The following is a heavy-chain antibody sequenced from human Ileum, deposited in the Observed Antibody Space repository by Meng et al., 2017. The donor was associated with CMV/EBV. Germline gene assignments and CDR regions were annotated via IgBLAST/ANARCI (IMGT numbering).Heavy chain of an antibody. J-gene: IGHJ4*02. CDR1: GFTFNNFW. CDR3: ARGLGSGSYGLGY. CDR2: ISNDGSSA. D-gene: IGHD1-26*01. Sequence: GESLKISCAASGFTFNNFWMHWVRQRPGKGLVWLSRISNDGSSARYADAVKGRFTISRDNAKNTLYLQINSLTVDDTAMYFCARGLGSGSYGLGYWGQGTEVTGSS. V-gene: IGHV3-74*01.